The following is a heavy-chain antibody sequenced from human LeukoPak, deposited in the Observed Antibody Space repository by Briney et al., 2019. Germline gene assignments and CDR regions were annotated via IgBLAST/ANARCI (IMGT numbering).Heavy chain of an antibody. V-gene: IGHV4-39*07. Sequence: PSETLSLTCTVSGGSISSSSYYWGWIRQPPGKGLEWIGSLYYSGSTNYNPSLKSRVTISVDKSKNQFSLKLSSVTAADTAVYYCARDPYTAYAFDIWGQGTMVTVSS. CDR1: GGSISSSSYY. J-gene: IGHJ3*02. CDR2: LYYSGST. CDR3: ARDPYTAYAFDI. D-gene: IGHD5-18*01.